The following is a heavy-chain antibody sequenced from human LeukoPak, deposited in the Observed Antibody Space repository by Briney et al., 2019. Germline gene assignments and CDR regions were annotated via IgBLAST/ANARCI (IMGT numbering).Heavy chain of an antibody. CDR1: GFTFTTYW. J-gene: IGHJ5*02. D-gene: IGHD3-16*01. CDR2: MKQDGSEK. Sequence: GGSLRLSCAASGFTFTTYWMTWVRQAPGKGLEWGANMKQDGSEKYYVGSVMGRFTVSRDNAKNSLYLQMNSLRAEDTAVYYCARNMIALDPWGQGTLVSVSS. CDR3: ARNMIALDP. V-gene: IGHV3-7*04.